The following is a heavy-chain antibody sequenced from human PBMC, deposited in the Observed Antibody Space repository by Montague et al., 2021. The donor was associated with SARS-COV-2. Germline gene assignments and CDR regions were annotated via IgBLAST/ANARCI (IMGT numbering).Heavy chain of an antibody. Sequence: PALVKPTQTLTLTCTFSGFSLSTPNVGVAWTRQPPGKALEWLAVIYSNGDKRYSPSLQRRLTITKDTSRNQVVLSLTNVDPLDTATYYCAHLIRYYDIFTGIPFDDWGQGTQATVSS. CDR3: AHLIRYYDIFTGIPFDD. CDR2: IYSNGDK. D-gene: IGHD3-9*01. J-gene: IGHJ4*02. V-gene: IGHV2-5*01. CDR1: GFSLSTPNVG.